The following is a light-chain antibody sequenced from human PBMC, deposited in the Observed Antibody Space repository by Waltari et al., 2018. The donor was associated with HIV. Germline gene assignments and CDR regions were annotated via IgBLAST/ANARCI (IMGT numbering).Light chain of an antibody. CDR1: SSDMGANL. V-gene: IGLV1-51*01. Sequence: QSLLTQPPSVSAAPGQHVDISCSGSSSDMGANLVSWYQHLPGVAPKLLIYDNHKRPSGVPDRFSASRSGTSATLDIAGIQTGDEGHYFCATWDNSLSIGLFGGGTKVTVL. CDR3: ATWDNSLSIGL. CDR2: DNH. J-gene: IGLJ3*02.